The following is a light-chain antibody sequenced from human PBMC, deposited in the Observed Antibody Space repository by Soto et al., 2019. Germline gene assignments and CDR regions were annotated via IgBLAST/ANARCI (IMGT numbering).Light chain of an antibody. V-gene: IGKV3-20*01. CDR1: QSVSSSY. CDR3: QQYGSSPLT. Sequence: EIVLTQSPGTLSLSPGERATLSCRASQSVSSSYLAWYQHKPGQAPRLLIYGASSRATGIPDRFSGSGSETDFTLTISRLEPEDFAVYYCQQYGSSPLTFGPGTKVDIK. CDR2: GAS. J-gene: IGKJ3*01.